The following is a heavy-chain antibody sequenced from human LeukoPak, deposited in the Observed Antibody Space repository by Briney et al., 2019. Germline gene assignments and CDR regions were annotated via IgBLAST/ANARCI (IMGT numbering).Heavy chain of an antibody. V-gene: IGHV1-24*01. D-gene: IGHD6-13*01. CDR1: GYTLTELS. Sequence: ASVKVSCKVSGYTLTELSMHWVRQAPGKGLEWMGGFDPEDGETIYAQKFQGRVTMTEDTSTDTAYMELSSLRSEDTAVYYCARDRSLWAAAGIYYYFDYWGQGTLVTVSS. CDR2: FDPEDGET. J-gene: IGHJ4*02. CDR3: ARDRSLWAAAGIYYYFDY.